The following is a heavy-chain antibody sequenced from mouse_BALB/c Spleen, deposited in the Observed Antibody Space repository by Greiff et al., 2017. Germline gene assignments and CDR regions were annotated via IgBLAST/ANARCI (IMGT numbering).Heavy chain of an antibody. V-gene: IGHV5-6-5*01. D-gene: IGHD2-13*01. J-gene: IGHJ4*01. Sequence: EVQLVASGGGLVKPGGSLKLSCAASGFTFSSYAMSWVRQTPEKRLEWVASISSGGSTYYPDSVKGRFTISRDNARNILYLQMSSLRSEDTAMYYCARKDYMDYWGQGTSVTVSS. CDR3: ARKDYMDY. CDR2: ISSGGST. CDR1: GFTFSSYA.